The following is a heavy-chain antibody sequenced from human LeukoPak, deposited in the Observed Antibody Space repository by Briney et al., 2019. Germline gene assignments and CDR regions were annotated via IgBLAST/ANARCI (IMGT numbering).Heavy chain of an antibody. D-gene: IGHD3-22*01. CDR1: GYTFTGYY. CDR2: INPNSGGT. CDR3: ASWQGDCYDSSGYSDY. Sequence: ASVKVSCKASGYTFTGYYMHWVRQAPGQGLEWMGWINPNSGGTNYAQKFQGRVTMTRDTSISTAYMELSRLRSDDTAVYYCASWQGDCYDSSGYSDYWGQGTLVTVSS. V-gene: IGHV1-2*02. J-gene: IGHJ4*02.